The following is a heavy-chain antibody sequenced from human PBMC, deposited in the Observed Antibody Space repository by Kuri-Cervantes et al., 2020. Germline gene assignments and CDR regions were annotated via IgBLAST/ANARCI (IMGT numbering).Heavy chain of an antibody. Sequence: GGSLRLSCAASGFTFSTYGKHWARQAPGKGLEGVAVMPCDGRNKFSADSVKGRFTNSRDNSKNTLYLQMNSLRAEDTAVYYCARDRDYFDYWGQGTLVTVSS. J-gene: IGHJ4*02. CDR3: ARDRDYFDY. V-gene: IGHV3-30*03. CDR1: GFTFSTYG. D-gene: IGHD3-10*01. CDR2: MPCDGRNK.